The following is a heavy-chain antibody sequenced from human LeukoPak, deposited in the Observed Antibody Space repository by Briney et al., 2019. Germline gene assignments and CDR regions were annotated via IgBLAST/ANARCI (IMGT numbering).Heavy chain of an antibody. V-gene: IGHV3-11*04. Sequence: GGSLRLSCAASGFTFSNAWMSWVRQAPGKGLEWVSYISSSGSTIYYADSVKGRFTISRDNAKNSLYLQMNSLRAEDTAVYYCAREANTAMLDYWGQGTLVTVSS. CDR1: GFTFSNAW. CDR3: AREANTAMLDY. CDR2: ISSSGSTI. D-gene: IGHD5-18*01. J-gene: IGHJ4*02.